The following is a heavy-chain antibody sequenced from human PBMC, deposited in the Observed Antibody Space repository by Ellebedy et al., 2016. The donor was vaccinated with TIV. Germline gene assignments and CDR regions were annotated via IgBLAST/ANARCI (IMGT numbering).Heavy chain of an antibody. CDR1: GFTFGDYA. Sequence: PGGSLRLSCTGSGFTFGDYAMSWFRQAPGKGLEWVGFIRSKPYGGTAEYAASVKGRFTISRDDSKSIAYLQMNSLKTEDTAVYYCTSSDSGWYGVGDYWGQGTLVTVSS. CDR3: TSSDSGWYGVGDY. V-gene: IGHV3-49*03. J-gene: IGHJ4*02. D-gene: IGHD6-19*01. CDR2: IRSKPYGGTA.